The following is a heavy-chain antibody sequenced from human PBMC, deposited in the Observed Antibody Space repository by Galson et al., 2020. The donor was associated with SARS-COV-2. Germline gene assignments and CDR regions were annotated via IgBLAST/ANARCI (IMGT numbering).Heavy chain of an antibody. CDR1: GYTFTGYY. D-gene: IGHD2-2*01. Sequence: ASVKVSCKASGYTFTGYYMHWVRQAPGQGLEWMGWINPNSGGTNYAQKFQGRVTMTRDTSISIAYMELSRLRSEDTAVYYCARGIVVVPAATPTPYYYYGMDVWGQGTTVTVSS. V-gene: IGHV1-2*02. CDR2: INPNSGGT. J-gene: IGHJ6*02. CDR3: ARGIVVVPAATPTPYYYYGMDV.